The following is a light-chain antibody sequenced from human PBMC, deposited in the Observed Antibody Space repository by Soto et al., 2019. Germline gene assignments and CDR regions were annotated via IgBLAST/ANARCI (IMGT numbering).Light chain of an antibody. CDR2: RNN. Sequence: QSVLTQPPSASGTPGQRVTISCSGSSSNIGSNYVYWYQQLPGTAPKLLIYRNNQRPSGVPDRSSGSKSGTSASLAISGLRFEDEAYYYCAAWDDSLSGVVFGGGTKLTVL. V-gene: IGLV1-47*01. J-gene: IGLJ2*01. CDR1: SSNIGSNY. CDR3: AAWDDSLSGVV.